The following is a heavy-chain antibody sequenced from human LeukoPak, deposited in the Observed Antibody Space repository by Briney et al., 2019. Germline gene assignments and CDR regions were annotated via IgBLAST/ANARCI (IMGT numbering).Heavy chain of an antibody. D-gene: IGHD3-3*01. CDR3: APQVTIFGEVWAA. J-gene: IGHJ5*02. CDR1: GGTFNSFG. Sequence: GASVKVSCKASGGTFNSFGISWVRQAPGQGLEWMGGIVPMLGTPNYAQKFQGRVTITADESVDIVYMEVSSLRSEDTAVYYCAPQVTIFGEVWAAWGQGTLVTVSS. CDR2: IVPMLGTP. V-gene: IGHV1-69*13.